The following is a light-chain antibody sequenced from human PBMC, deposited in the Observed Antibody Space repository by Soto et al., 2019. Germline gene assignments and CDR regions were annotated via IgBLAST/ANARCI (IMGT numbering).Light chain of an antibody. Sequence: EIVMTQSPATLSVSPGERATLSCRASQSVSSDLVWYQQKPGQAPRLLIYGASRRATGIPDRFSGSGSGTEFTLTISSLQSEDFAVYLCQQYHYWPITFGQGTRLEIK. J-gene: IGKJ5*01. V-gene: IGKV3D-15*01. CDR3: QQYHYWPIT. CDR2: GAS. CDR1: QSVSSD.